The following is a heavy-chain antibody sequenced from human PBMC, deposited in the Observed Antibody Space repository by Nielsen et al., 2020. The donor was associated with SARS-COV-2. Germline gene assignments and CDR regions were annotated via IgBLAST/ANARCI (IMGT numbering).Heavy chain of an antibody. CDR1: GYTFTSYA. J-gene: IGHJ5*02. Sequence: ASVKVSCKASGYTFTSYAMHWVRQAPGQRLEWMGWINAGNGNTKYSQKFQGRVTITRDTSASTAYMELSSLRSEDTAVYYCARDLRAFGYYDSSGYYFNWFDPWGQGTLVTVSS. CDR2: INAGNGNT. V-gene: IGHV1-3*01. D-gene: IGHD3-22*01. CDR3: ARDLRAFGYYDSSGYYFNWFDP.